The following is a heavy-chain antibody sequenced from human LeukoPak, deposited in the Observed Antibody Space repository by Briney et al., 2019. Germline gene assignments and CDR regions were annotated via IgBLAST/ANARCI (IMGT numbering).Heavy chain of an antibody. CDR2: IDRSGSTL. CDR1: GFTFNTYE. D-gene: IGHD2-21*01. J-gene: IGHJ4*02. CDR3: ARERPNCGGDCSDY. V-gene: IGHV3-48*03. Sequence: GGSLRLSCAASGFTFNTYEMNWVRQAPGKGLEWVSYIDRSGSTLYYADSVKGRFAISRDNAKNSLYLQMNSLRAEDTAVYYCARERPNCGGDCSDYWGQGTLVAVSS.